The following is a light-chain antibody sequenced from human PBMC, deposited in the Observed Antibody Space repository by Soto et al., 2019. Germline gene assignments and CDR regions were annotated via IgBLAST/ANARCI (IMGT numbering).Light chain of an antibody. V-gene: IGKV3-11*01. J-gene: IGKJ3*01. CDR1: QSLSTF. Sequence: EIVLTQSPGTLSLSPGERATLSCRASQSLSTFLACYQQKPGQPPRLLIYDASNRATGITVRFSGSGSGICVTLTIRSREPEDFAVYYCQQRSNLFTLGAGTKVDIK. CDR2: DAS. CDR3: QQRSNLFT.